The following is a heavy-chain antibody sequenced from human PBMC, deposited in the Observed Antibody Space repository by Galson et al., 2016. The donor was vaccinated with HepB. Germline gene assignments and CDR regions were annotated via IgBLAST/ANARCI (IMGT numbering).Heavy chain of an antibody. CDR2: ISGSGGST. Sequence: SLRLSCAASGFTFSSYAMSWVRQAPGKGLEWVSAISGSGGSTYYADPVKGRFTISRDNSKNTLYLQRNSLRAEDTAVYYGAKDRVGQWLVLILGYWGQGTLVTVAS. CDR1: GFTFSSYA. J-gene: IGHJ4*02. D-gene: IGHD6-19*01. V-gene: IGHV3-23*01. CDR3: AKDRVGQWLVLILGY.